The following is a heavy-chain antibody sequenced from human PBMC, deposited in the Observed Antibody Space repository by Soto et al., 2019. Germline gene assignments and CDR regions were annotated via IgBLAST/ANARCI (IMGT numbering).Heavy chain of an antibody. Sequence: QVQLVQSGAEVKKPGASVRVSCKASGYTFTSYGISWVRQAPGQGLEWMGWISGYNGNTNYAQKLQGRVTMTKDTSTRTANMELRSLSSDATAVYYCEEGYCSGGSWYTGWFDPWGQGTLVTVSS. CDR3: EEGYCSGGSWYTGWFDP. CDR1: GYTFTSYG. J-gene: IGHJ5*02. V-gene: IGHV1-18*01. D-gene: IGHD2-15*01. CDR2: ISGYNGNT.